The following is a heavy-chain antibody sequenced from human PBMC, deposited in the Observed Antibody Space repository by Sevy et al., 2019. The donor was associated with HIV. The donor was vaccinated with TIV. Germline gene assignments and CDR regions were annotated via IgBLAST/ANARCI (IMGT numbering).Heavy chain of an antibody. CDR1: GFTFSTYW. CDR2: IKQDGSEK. V-gene: IGHV3-7*01. CDR3: ARDSPGPHDAFDI. J-gene: IGHJ3*02. Sequence: GGSLRLSCAASGFTFSTYWMTWVRQAPGKGLEWVANIKQDGSEKYYVDSVKGLCTISRDNAKNSLHLQMNSLRVEDTAVYYCARDSPGPHDAFDIWGQGTMVTVSS.